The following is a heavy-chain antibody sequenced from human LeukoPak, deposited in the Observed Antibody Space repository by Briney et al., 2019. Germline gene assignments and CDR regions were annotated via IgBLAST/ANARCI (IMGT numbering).Heavy chain of an antibody. CDR1: GFTFSSYG. CDR2: IWYDGSNK. CDR3: ARDYDFWGNNWFDP. D-gene: IGHD3/OR15-3a*01. J-gene: IGHJ5*02. Sequence: GGSLRLSCAASGFTFSSYGMHWVRQAPGKGLEWVAVIWYDGSNKYYADSVKGRFTISRDNSKNTLYLQMNSLRAEDTAVHYCARDYDFWGNNWFDPWGQGTLVTVSS. V-gene: IGHV3-33*01.